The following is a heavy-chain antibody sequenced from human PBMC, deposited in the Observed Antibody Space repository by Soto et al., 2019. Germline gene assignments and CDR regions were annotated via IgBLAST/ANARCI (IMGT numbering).Heavy chain of an antibody. J-gene: IGHJ4*02. Sequence: QVQLVQSGAEVKKPGASVKISCKASGYTFTSYYIHWVRQALGQGLEWMGIINPSGGGTTYGQKYPGGVTRTRDTSTRTGYMELSSLRSEDTAVYDGGRGGAWCGELSGGLEYWGQGTLVIVSS. V-gene: IGHV1-46*03. CDR1: GYTFTSYY. CDR2: INPSGGGT. D-gene: IGHD3-10*01. CDR3: GRGGAWCGELSGGLEY.